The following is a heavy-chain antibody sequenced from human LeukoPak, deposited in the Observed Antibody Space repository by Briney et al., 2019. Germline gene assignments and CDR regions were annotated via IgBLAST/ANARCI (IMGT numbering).Heavy chain of an antibody. V-gene: IGHV3-30-3*01. CDR1: GFTFSSNA. D-gene: IGHD3-10*01. Sequence: GGSLRLSCAASGFTFSSNAMHWVRQAPGKGLEWVAVISYDGSNKYYADSVKGRFTISRDNSKNTLYLQMNSLRAEDTAVYYCARDLFLSGLGGYYFDYCGQGTLVTVSS. CDR2: ISYDGSNK. J-gene: IGHJ4*02. CDR3: ARDLFLSGLGGYYFDY.